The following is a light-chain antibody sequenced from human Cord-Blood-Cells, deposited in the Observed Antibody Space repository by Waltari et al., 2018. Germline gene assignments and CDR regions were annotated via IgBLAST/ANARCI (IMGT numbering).Light chain of an antibody. Sequence: DIQMTQSPSTLSASVGDSVTITCRASQSISSWLAWYQQKPGKAPKHLIYKASSLESGVPSRFSGSGSGTEFTLTISSVQPDDLATYYCQQYNSYSFGPGTKVDIK. J-gene: IGKJ3*01. CDR3: QQYNSYS. CDR1: QSISSW. V-gene: IGKV1-5*03. CDR2: KAS.